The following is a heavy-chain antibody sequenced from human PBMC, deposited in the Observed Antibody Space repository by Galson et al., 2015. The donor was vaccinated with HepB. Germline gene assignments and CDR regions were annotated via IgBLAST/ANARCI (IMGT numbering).Heavy chain of an antibody. D-gene: IGHD6-13*01. CDR2: INAGNGNT. J-gene: IGHJ5*02. CDR3: AREQQLGKNWFDP. CDR1: GYTFTSYA. Sequence: SVKVSCKASGYTFTSYAMHWVRQAPGQRLEWMGWINAGNGNTKYSQKFQGRVTITRDTSASTAYMELSSLRSEDTAVYYCAREQQLGKNWFDPWGQGTLVTVSS. V-gene: IGHV1-3*01.